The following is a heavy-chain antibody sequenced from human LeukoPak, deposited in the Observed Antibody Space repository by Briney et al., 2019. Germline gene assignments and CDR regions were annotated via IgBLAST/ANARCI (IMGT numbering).Heavy chain of an antibody. CDR2: IYTSERT. V-gene: IGHV4-61*02. D-gene: IGHD3-16*02. CDR3: ARVFMITFGGVIVS. CDR1: RGSISSDNYY. Sequence: SQTLSLTCTVSRGSISSDNYYWTWIRQPAGKGLEWIGRIYTSERTHYNPSLKTRVTISVDTSKNQFSLKLTSVTAADTAVYYCARVFMITFGGVIVSWGQGTLVTVS. J-gene: IGHJ4*02.